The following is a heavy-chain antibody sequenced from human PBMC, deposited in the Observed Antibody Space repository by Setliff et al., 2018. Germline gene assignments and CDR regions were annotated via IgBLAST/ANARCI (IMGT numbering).Heavy chain of an antibody. CDR2: IYPGDSDT. D-gene: IGHD4-17*01. Sequence: GESLTLSCKGSGYSFTSYWIAWVRQMPGKGLEWMGIIYPGDSDTRYSPSFQGQVTISADRSTRTAYLQWSSRKASDTAFYYCARSDYGDYFAWDSYGMDVWGQGTTVTVSS. J-gene: IGHJ6*02. V-gene: IGHV5-51*01. CDR1: GYSFTSYW. CDR3: ARSDYGDYFAWDSYGMDV.